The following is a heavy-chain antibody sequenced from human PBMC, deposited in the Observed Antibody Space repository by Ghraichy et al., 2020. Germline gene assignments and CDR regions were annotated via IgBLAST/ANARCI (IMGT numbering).Heavy chain of an antibody. CDR2: ISSSSSYI. J-gene: IGHJ4*02. CDR1: GFTFSSYS. CDR3: ASITLTEG. D-gene: IGHD1-14*01. V-gene: IGHV3-21*01. Sequence: GESLRLSCAASGFTFSSYSMNWVRQAPGKGLEWVSSISSSSSYIYYADSVKGRFTISRDNAKNSVYLQMNSLRAEDTAVYYCASITLTEGWGQGTLVTVSS.